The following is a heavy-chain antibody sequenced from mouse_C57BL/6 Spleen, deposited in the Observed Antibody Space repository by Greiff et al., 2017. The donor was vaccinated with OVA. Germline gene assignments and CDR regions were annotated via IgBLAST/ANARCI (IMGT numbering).Heavy chain of an antibody. CDR3: ARGTAQATYAY. CDR2: INPSNGGT. Sequence: QVQLQQPGTELVKPGASVKLSCKASGYTFTSYWMHWVKQRPDQGLEWIGNINPSNGGTTYNEKFKSKATLTVDKSSSTDYMQLSSLTSEDSAVYYCARGTAQATYAYWGQGTLVTVSA. J-gene: IGHJ3*01. CDR1: GYTFTSYW. D-gene: IGHD3-2*02. V-gene: IGHV1-53*01.